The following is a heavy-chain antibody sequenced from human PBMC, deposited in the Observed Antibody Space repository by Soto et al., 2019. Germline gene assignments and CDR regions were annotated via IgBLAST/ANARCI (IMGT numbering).Heavy chain of an antibody. D-gene: IGHD3-3*01. Sequence: GASVKVSCKVSGYTLTELSMHWVRQAPGKGLEWMGGFDPEDGETIYAQKFQGRVTMTEDTSTDTAYMELSSLRSEDTAVYYCATDFGVAKIFDYWGQGTLVTVSP. CDR1: GYTLTELS. J-gene: IGHJ4*02. CDR2: FDPEDGET. V-gene: IGHV1-24*01. CDR3: ATDFGVAKIFDY.